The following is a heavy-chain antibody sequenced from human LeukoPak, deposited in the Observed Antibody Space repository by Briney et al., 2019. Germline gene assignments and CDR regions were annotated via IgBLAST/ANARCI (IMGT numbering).Heavy chain of an antibody. CDR1: GFTVSRNY. J-gene: IGHJ4*02. V-gene: IGHV3-66*01. CDR2: IYSGGST. CDR3: ARDFIAAAGTTIDY. Sequence: GGSLRLSCAASGFTVSRNYMSWVRQAPGRGLGGVSFIYSGGSTYYADSVKGRFTISRDNAKNSLCLQMNSLRAEDTAVYYCARDFIAAAGTTIDYWGQGTLVTVSS. D-gene: IGHD6-13*01.